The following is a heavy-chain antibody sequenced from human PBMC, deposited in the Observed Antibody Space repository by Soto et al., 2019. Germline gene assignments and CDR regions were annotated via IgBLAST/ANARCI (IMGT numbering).Heavy chain of an antibody. Sequence: ASVKVSCKASGYTFTGYYMHWVRQAPGQGLEWMGWINPNSGGTNYAQKFQGGVTMTRDTSISTAYMDLSRLRSDDTAVYYCARDGTLDSSYYFDYWGQGTLVTVSS. CDR1: GYTFTGYY. D-gene: IGHD1-1*01. CDR2: INPNSGGT. V-gene: IGHV1-2*02. CDR3: ARDGTLDSSYYFDY. J-gene: IGHJ4*02.